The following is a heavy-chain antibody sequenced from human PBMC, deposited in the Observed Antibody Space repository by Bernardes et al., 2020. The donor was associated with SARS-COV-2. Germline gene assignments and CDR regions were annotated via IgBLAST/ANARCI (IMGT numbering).Heavy chain of an antibody. CDR1: GFTVTNNY. D-gene: IGHD2-2*01. J-gene: IGHJ4*02. V-gene: IGHV3-53*01. CDR2: IYGGGNT. Sequence: GSLRLSCAASGFTVTNNYMTWVRQAPGKGLEWVSVIYGGGNTIYADSVKGRFTISRDNSMNTVYLQMNSLRAEDTAIYYCARGYARRYFDYWGQGTLVTVSS. CDR3: ARGYARRYFDY.